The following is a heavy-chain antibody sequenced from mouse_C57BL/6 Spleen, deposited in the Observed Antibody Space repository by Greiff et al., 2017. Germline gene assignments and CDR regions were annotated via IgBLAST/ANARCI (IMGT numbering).Heavy chain of an antibody. D-gene: IGHD2-4*01. CDR2: INPSTGGT. CDR3: ARRDDYDAFNY. V-gene: IGHV1-42*01. J-gene: IGHJ2*01. CDR1: GYSYTGYY. Sequence: VQLQQSGPELVKPGASVKISCKASGYSYTGYYMNWVKQSPEKSLEWIGEINPSTGGTTYNQKFKAKATLTVDKSSSTAYMQLKSLTSEDSAVYYCARRDDYDAFNYWGQGTTLTVSS.